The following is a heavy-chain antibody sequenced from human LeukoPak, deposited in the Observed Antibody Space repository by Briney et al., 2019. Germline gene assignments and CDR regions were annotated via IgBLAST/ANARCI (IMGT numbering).Heavy chain of an antibody. CDR3: ARAAAAGRGGNWFDP. V-gene: IGHV4-34*01. Sequence: TEPLPHPCAVYGGYFRGYYWRWLRQPPAKGLAWMGEINHSGSTNYIPSLKCRVTISVDTSKNQFSLKLSSMAASDTAVYYCARAAAAGRGGNWFDPWGQGTLVTVSS. CDR2: INHSGST. J-gene: IGHJ5*01. CDR1: GGYFRGYY. D-gene: IGHD6-13*01.